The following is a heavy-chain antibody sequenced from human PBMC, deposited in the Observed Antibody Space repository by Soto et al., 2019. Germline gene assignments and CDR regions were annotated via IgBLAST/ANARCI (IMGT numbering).Heavy chain of an antibody. CDR3: ALSHTVTTDY. Sequence: EVQLVESGGGLVQPGGSLRLSCAASGLTFSSYWMHWVRQAPGKGLVWVSRINSAGSSTSYADSVKGRFTISRDNAKNTRYLQMNSLRAEDTAVYYCALSHTVTTDYWGQGTLVTVSS. V-gene: IGHV3-74*01. J-gene: IGHJ4*02. CDR1: GLTFSSYW. D-gene: IGHD4-17*01. CDR2: INSAGSST.